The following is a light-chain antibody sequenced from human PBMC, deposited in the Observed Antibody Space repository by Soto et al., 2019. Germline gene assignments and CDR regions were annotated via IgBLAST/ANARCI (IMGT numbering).Light chain of an antibody. Sequence: EIVLTQSPATLSLSPGERATLSCRASHSVNIYLAWYQQKPGQAPRLLIYDASNRATGIPARFSGSGSGTDFTLTISSLEPEDIAVYYCQQRSNWRVTFGGGTKVDIK. CDR1: HSVNIY. CDR3: QQRSNWRVT. V-gene: IGKV3-11*01. J-gene: IGKJ4*01. CDR2: DAS.